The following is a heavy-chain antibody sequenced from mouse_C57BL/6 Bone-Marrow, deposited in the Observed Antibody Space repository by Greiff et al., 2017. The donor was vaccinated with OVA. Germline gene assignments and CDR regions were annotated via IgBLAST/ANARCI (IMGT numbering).Heavy chain of an antibody. D-gene: IGHD2-5*01. J-gene: IGHJ3*01. V-gene: IGHV1-9*01. CDR1: GYTFTGYW. CDR3: ARRSNYVTAWFAY. CDR2: ILPGSGST. Sequence: QVQLKQSGAELMKPGASVKLSCKATGYTFTGYWIEWVKQRPGHGLEWIGEILPGSGSTNYNEKFKGKATFTADTSSNTAYMQLSSLTTEDSAIYYCARRSNYVTAWFAYWGQGTLVTVSA.